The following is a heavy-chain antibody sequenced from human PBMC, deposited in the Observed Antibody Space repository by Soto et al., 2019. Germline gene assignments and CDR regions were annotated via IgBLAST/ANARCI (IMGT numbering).Heavy chain of an antibody. Sequence: QVQLVQSGAEVKKPAASVKVSCKASGYTFTSYAMHWVRQAPGQRLEWMGWINAGNGNTKYSQKFQGRVTITRNTTASTANMELSSLRSEDTAVYYCARGGFALMDVWGQGTTVTVSS. J-gene: IGHJ6*02. CDR3: ARGGFALMDV. V-gene: IGHV1-3*01. D-gene: IGHD3-16*01. CDR1: GYTFTSYA. CDR2: INAGNGNT.